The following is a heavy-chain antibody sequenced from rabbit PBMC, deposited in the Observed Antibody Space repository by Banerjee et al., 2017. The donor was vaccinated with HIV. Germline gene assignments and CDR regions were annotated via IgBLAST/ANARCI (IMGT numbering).Heavy chain of an antibody. Sequence: EESGGDLVQPEGSLTLTCKASGFDFSSDAMCWVRQAPGKGPEWIACIYNGDGSTYYASWVNGRFTISKTSSTTVTLQMTSLTAADTATYFCARDLAAWNSGSYAFNLWGQGTLVTVS. J-gene: IGHJ4*01. D-gene: IGHD1-1*01. CDR2: IYNGDGST. CDR3: ARDLAAWNSGSYAFNL. V-gene: IGHV1S47*01. CDR1: GFDFSSDA.